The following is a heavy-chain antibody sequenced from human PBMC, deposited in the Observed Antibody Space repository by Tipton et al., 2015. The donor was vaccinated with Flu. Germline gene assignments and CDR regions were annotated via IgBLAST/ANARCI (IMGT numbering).Heavy chain of an antibody. J-gene: IGHJ4*02. CDR3: ARRKTVTTRLTYFDY. CDR2: IYYSGSA. Sequence: PGLVKPSETLSLTCTVSGGSISSYYWSWIRQPPGKGLEWIGYIYYSGSANYNPSLKSRVTISVDTSKNQFSLELSSVTAADTAVYYCARRKTVTTRLTYFDYWGQGTLVTVSS. D-gene: IGHD4-17*01. CDR1: GGSISSYY. V-gene: IGHV4-59*08.